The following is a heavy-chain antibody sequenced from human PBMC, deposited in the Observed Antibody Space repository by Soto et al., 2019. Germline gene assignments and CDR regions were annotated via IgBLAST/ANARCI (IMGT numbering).Heavy chain of an antibody. CDR3: AKDWGSSGWFNWFDP. CDR1: GFTLSSTG. V-gene: IGHV3-30*18. J-gene: IGHJ5*02. CDR2: ISYDGSNT. Sequence: QVQLVESGGGVVQPGRSLRLSCVASGFTLSSTGMHWVRQAPGKGLEWVAMISYDGSNTFYADSVKGRFTISRDNSWNTLYLQMDSLRPEDTSVYHCAKDWGSSGWFNWFDPWGQGTLVTVSS. D-gene: IGHD6-19*01.